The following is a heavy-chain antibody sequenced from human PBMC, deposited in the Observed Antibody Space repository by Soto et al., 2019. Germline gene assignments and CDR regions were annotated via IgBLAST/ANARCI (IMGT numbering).Heavy chain of an antibody. J-gene: IGHJ4*02. CDR3: ARRLRDIVVVPAAIMGGFDY. D-gene: IGHD2-2*02. Sequence: QLQLQESGPGLVKPSETLSLTCTVSGGSISSSSYYWGWIRQPPGKGLEWMGSIYYSGSTYYNPSLKSRVTISVDTSKNQFSLKLSSVTAADTAVYYCARRLRDIVVVPAAIMGGFDYWGQGTLVTVSS. V-gene: IGHV4-39*01. CDR2: IYYSGST. CDR1: GGSISSSSYY.